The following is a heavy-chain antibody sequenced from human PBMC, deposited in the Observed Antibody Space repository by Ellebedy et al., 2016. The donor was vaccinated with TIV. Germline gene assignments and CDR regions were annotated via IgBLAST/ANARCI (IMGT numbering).Heavy chain of an antibody. CDR1: GFTFSSYG. CDR2: ISYDGSNK. J-gene: IGHJ4*02. CDR3: AKERGPMSDYFDY. Sequence: GGSLRLXXAASGFTFSSYGMHWVRQAPGKGLEWVAVISYDGSNKYYADSVKGRFTISRDNSKNTLYLQMNSLRAEDTAVYYCAKERGPMSDYFDYWGQGTLVTVSS. V-gene: IGHV3-30*18. D-gene: IGHD3-22*01.